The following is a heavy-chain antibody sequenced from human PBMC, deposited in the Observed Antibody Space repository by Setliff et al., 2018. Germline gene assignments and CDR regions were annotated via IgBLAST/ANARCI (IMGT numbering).Heavy chain of an antibody. V-gene: IGHV4-38-2*01. D-gene: IGHD6-19*01. CDR2: IYYSGNT. CDR3: ARHRAVAGAYYFEF. Sequence: SETLSLTCAVSVYSISRDCHWGWIRQPPGKGLEWIGSIYYSGNTYYNASLKGRVTRSGDTSKNQFSLKLTAVTAADTAIYYCARHRAVAGAYYFEFLGQGTLVTVSS. J-gene: IGHJ4*02. CDR1: VYSISRDCH.